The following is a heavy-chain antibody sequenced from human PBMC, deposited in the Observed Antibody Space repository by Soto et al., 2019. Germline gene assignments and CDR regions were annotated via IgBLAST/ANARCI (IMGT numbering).Heavy chain of an antibody. CDR1: GFTFSSYA. D-gene: IGHD3-22*01. J-gene: IGHJ4*02. Sequence: PGGSLRLSCAASGFTFSSYAMHWVRQAPGKRLEWVAVISYDGSNKYYADSVKGRFTISRDNSKNTLYLQMNSLRAEDTAVYYCARDTYDSSSVFDYWGQGTQVTVSS. V-gene: IGHV3-30-3*01. CDR2: ISYDGSNK. CDR3: ARDTYDSSSVFDY.